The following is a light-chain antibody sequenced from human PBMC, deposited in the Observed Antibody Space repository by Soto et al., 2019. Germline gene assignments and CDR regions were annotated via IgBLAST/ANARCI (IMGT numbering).Light chain of an antibody. V-gene: IGKV3-15*01. CDR2: GAS. CDR3: QQYDTSSVT. Sequence: EIVMTQSPATLSVSPGERATLSCRASQSVSSNLAWYQQKPGQAPRLLIYGASTRATGIPARFSGSGSGTDFTLTINRLEPEGFAVYYCQQYDTSSVTFGQGTRLEI. CDR1: QSVSSN. J-gene: IGKJ5*01.